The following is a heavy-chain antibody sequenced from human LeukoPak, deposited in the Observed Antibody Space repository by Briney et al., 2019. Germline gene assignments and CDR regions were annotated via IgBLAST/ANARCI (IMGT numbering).Heavy chain of an antibody. V-gene: IGHV4-59*12. D-gene: IGHD3-16*01. CDR3: ARGSITVVPAFDI. CDR1: GGSISGYY. CDR2: IYYSGST. J-gene: IGHJ3*02. Sequence: SETLSLTCTVSGGSISGYYWSWIRQPPGKGLEWIGYIYYSGSTTYNPSLKSRVTISVDTSKNQFSLKLTSVTAADTAVYYCARGSITVVPAFDIWGQGTMFTVSS.